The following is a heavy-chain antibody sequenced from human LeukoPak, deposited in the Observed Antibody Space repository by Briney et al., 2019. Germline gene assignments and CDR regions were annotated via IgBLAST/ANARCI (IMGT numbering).Heavy chain of an antibody. Sequence: PSQTLSLTCTVSGGSISSGGYYWSWIRQHPGKGLEWIGYIYYSGSTYYNPSLKSRVTIAVDTSKNQFSLKLSSVTAADTAVYYCARHPDNIRWVYYFDYWGQGTLVTVSS. D-gene: IGHD6-13*01. J-gene: IGHJ4*02. CDR2: IYYSGST. CDR3: ARHPDNIRWVYYFDY. V-gene: IGHV4-31*03. CDR1: GGSISSGGYY.